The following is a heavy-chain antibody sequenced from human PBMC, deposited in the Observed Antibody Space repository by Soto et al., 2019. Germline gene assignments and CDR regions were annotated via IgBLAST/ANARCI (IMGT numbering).Heavy chain of an antibody. V-gene: IGHV4-39*01. CDR1: GGSVSSNNYY. CDR2: FYYRGST. D-gene: IGHD2-15*01. CDR3: ARQVPSWVGTEFPEGWFDP. J-gene: IGHJ5*02. Sequence: SETLSLTCTXSGGSVSSNNYYWGWIRQPPGKGLEWIGNFYYRGSTHYNPSLKSRVTISVDTSKNQFSLKLSSVTAADTAVYYCARQVPSWVGTEFPEGWFDPWGQGTLVTVSS.